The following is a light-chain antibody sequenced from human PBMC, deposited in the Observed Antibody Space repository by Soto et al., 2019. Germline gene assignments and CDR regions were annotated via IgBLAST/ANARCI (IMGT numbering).Light chain of an antibody. V-gene: IGKV3-11*01. CDR2: DAS. J-gene: IGKJ5*01. CDR1: QSVTRY. CDR3: QQCDTWPIA. Sequence: IVLTQSPATLSLSPGERATLSCRASQSVTRYLAWYQQKPGQAPRFLIFDASNKATGVPARFSGSGSGTDFTLTISSLEPEDFAVYYCQQCDTWPIAFGQGTRLEIK.